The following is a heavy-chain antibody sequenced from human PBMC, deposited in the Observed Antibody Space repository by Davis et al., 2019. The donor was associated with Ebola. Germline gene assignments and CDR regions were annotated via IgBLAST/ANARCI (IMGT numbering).Heavy chain of an antibody. Sequence: HTGGSLRLSCAASGFTFKNYWMHWVRQVPGKGLMWVSRIDSDGNSISYADSVRGRFHISRDNAKNSLYLQMSSLRAEDTAVYYCARDSPPPWDYDFWSGYYTGGMDVWGQGTTVTVSS. CDR2: IDSDGNSI. D-gene: IGHD3-3*01. V-gene: IGHV3-74*01. CDR3: ARDSPPPWDYDFWSGYYTGGMDV. J-gene: IGHJ6*02. CDR1: GFTFKNYW.